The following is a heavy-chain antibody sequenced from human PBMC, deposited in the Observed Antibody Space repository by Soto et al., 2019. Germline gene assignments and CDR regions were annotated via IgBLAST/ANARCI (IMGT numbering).Heavy chain of an antibody. V-gene: IGHV1-46*03. CDR1: GYTFTSYY. J-gene: IGHJ6*02. D-gene: IGHD3-10*01. CDR3: ANEPPTDPDYYGSGSYPNYGMDV. CDR2: INPSGGST. Sequence: ASVKVSCKASGYTFTSYYMHWVRQAPGQGLEWMGIINPSGGSTSYAQKFQGRVTMTRDTSTSTVYMELSSLRSEDTAVYYCANEPPTDPDYYGSGSYPNYGMDVWGQGTTVTVSS.